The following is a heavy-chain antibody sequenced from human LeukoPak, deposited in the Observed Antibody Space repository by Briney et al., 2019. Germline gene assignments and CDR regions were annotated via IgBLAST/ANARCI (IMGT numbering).Heavy chain of an antibody. Sequence: PSETLSLTCTVSGGSISSSSYYWGWIRQPPGKGLEWIGSIYYSGSTYYNPSLKSRVTISVDTSKNQFSLKLSSVTAADTAVYYCARWRDGYKPFFDYWGQGTLVTVSS. CDR3: ARWRDGYKPFFDY. V-gene: IGHV4-39*01. D-gene: IGHD5-24*01. CDR1: GGSISSSSYY. CDR2: IYYSGST. J-gene: IGHJ4*02.